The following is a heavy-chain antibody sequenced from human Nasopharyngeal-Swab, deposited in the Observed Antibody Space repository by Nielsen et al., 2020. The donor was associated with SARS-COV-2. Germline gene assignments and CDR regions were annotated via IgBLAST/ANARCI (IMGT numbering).Heavy chain of an antibody. D-gene: IGHD2-8*01. CDR3: ARMVYADY. J-gene: IGHJ4*02. CDR1: GGSISSYY. CDR2: IYYSGST. Sequence: SETLSLTCTVSGGSISSYYWSWIRQPPGKGLEWIGYIYYSGSTKYNPSLKSRVTISVDTSKKHFSLELTSLTAADTAVYYCARMVYADYWGQGILVTVSS. V-gene: IGHV4-59*01.